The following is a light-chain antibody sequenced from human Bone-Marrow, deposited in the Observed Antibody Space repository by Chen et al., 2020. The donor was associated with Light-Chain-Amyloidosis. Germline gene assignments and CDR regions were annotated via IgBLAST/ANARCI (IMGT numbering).Light chain of an antibody. V-gene: IGKV1-27*01. CDR1: QGSASY. CDR2: AAT. J-gene: IGKJ1*01. Sequence: DIQMTQSTSYLSASVGDKVTIPCRASQGSASYLAWYQQKPGKVPKLLIYAATTLQSGVPSRFSGSGSGADFTLTISSLQAEDVATYYCQNYNSAPRAFGQGTKVEI. CDR3: QNYNSAPRA.